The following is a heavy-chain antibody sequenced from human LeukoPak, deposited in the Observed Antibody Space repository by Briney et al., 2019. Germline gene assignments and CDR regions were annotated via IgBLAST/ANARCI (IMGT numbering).Heavy chain of an antibody. D-gene: IGHD3-16*01. CDR3: VCLGLGGLSLD. CDR2: VNSDGSGT. CDR1: GFTFSRYS. J-gene: IGHJ4*02. V-gene: IGHV3-74*01. Sequence: PGGSLRLSCAAPGFTFSRYSMHWVRQAPGKGLVWVSHVNSDGSGTDYADSVKGRFTISRDNAKNTLYLQMDSLRVEDTAVYYCVCLGLGGLSLDWGQGTLVTVSS.